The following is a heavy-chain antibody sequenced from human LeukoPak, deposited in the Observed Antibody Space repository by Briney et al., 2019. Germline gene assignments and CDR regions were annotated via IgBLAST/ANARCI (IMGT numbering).Heavy chain of an antibody. CDR2: IYYSGST. V-gene: IGHV4-39*01. CDR1: GGSISSSSYY. Sequence: SETLSLTCTVSGGSISSSSYYWGWIRRPPGKGLEWIGSIYYSGSTYYNPSLKSRVTISVDTSKNQFSLKLSSVTAADTAVYYCARVSPVTAAGTVDYWGQGTLVTVSS. CDR3: ARVSPVTAAGTVDY. D-gene: IGHD6-13*01. J-gene: IGHJ4*02.